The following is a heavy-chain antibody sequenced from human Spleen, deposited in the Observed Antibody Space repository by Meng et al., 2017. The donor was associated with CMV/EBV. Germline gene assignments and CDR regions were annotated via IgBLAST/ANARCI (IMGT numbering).Heavy chain of an antibody. CDR3: ARNRRNYDFWSGYSDY. Sequence: ETLSLTCAASGFTVSSNYMNWVRQAPGKGLEWVSSISSSSDYIYYADSVKGRFTISRDNAKSSLYLQMNSLRAEDTAVYYCARNRRNYDFWSGYSDYWGQGTLVTVSS. J-gene: IGHJ4*02. CDR2: ISSSSDYI. CDR1: GFTVSSNY. V-gene: IGHV3-21*01. D-gene: IGHD3-3*01.